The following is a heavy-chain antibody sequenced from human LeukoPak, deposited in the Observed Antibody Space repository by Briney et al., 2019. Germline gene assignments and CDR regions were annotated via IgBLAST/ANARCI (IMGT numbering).Heavy chain of an antibody. V-gene: IGHV1-2*02. Sequence: ASVKVSCKASGYTFTGYYMHWVRQAPGQGLEWMGWINPNSGGTNYAQKSQGRVTMTRDTSISTAYMELSRLRSDDTAVYYCARAKGYCSGGSCLNNWFDPWGQGTLVTVSS. D-gene: IGHD2-15*01. CDR2: INPNSGGT. CDR1: GYTFTGYY. J-gene: IGHJ5*02. CDR3: ARAKGYCSGGSCLNNWFDP.